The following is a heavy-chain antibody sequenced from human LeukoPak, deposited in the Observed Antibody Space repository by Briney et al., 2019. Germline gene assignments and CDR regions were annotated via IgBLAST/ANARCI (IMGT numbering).Heavy chain of an antibody. J-gene: IGHJ4*02. Sequence: SETLSLTCTVSGGSISSYYWTWIRQPPGKGLEWIGYIYYSGSTNYNPSLKSRVTMSVDTSKNQFSLKLSSVTAADTAVYYCARHLVAAAGNDYWGQGTLVTVSS. CDR3: ARHLVAAAGNDY. CDR1: GGSISSYY. D-gene: IGHD6-13*01. V-gene: IGHV4-59*08. CDR2: IYYSGST.